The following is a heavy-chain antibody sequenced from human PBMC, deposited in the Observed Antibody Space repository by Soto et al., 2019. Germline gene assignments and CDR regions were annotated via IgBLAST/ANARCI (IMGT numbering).Heavy chain of an antibody. CDR2: IIPLLDTT. V-gene: IGHV1-69*04. Sequence: SVKVSCKASGNTVPNYAIHWVRQAPGQGLEWMGRIIPLLDTTNYAQRFQGRVTITTDKSTGTAYMELNSLRSDDTAVYYCVRVGMVRGTASKFVRFATWGKGTPV. CDR3: VRVGMVRGTASKFVRFAT. D-gene: IGHD3-16*01. J-gene: IGHJ4*02. CDR1: GNTVPNYA.